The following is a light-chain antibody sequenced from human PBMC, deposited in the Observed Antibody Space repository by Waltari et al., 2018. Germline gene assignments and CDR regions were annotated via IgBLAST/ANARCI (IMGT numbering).Light chain of an antibody. CDR3: SAWDSSLSAWV. CDR1: NNHVGYEG. CDR2: RNN. V-gene: IGLV10-54*04. Sequence: QAGLTQPPSVSTGLRQTATLTCTGNNNHVGYEGATWLQQHQGHPPKLLFYRNNNRPSGISERFSASRSGSTASLTITGLQTEDEADYYCSAWDSSLSAWVFGGGTKLTVL. J-gene: IGLJ3*02.